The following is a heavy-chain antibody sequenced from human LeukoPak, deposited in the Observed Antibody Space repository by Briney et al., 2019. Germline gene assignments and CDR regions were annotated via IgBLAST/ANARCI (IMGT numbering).Heavy chain of an antibody. CDR3: ARVGGSYPTPNWFDP. J-gene: IGHJ5*02. Sequence: GGSLGLSCAASGFTFSDYYMSWIRQAPGKGLEWVSYISSSGSTIYYADSVKGRFTISRDNAKNSLYLQMNSLRAEDTAVYYCARVGGSYPTPNWFDPWGQGTLVTVSS. CDR1: GFTFSDYY. D-gene: IGHD1-26*01. CDR2: ISSSGSTI. V-gene: IGHV3-11*04.